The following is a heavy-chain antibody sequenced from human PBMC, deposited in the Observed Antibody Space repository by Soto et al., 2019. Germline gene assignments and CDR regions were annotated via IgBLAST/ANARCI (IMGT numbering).Heavy chain of an antibody. J-gene: IGHJ4*02. CDR3: ARKQAGFCYGIDY. CDR2: IDGSGYT. Sequence: PSETLSLTCTVSGGSISAGGYYWSWIRQYPGKGLEWLGYIDGSGYTFYNPSLQGRLTLSMDTSKNQLSLKLSSATAADTAVYLWARKQAGFCYGIDYWGQGTLVTVSS. V-gene: IGHV4-31*03. D-gene: IGHD2-2*01. CDR1: GGSISAGGYY.